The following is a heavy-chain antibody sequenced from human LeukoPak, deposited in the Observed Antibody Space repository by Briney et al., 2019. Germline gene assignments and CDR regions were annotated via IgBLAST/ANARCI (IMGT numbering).Heavy chain of an antibody. J-gene: IGHJ4*02. Sequence: ASVKVSCKASGGTFSSYDISWVRQAPGQGLEWMGGIIPIFGTANYAQKFQGRVTITADESTSTAYMELSSLRSEDTAVYYCARAPDGYINGDFDYWGQGTLVTVSS. CDR1: GGTFSSYD. CDR2: IIPIFGTA. V-gene: IGHV1-69*01. D-gene: IGHD5-24*01. CDR3: ARAPDGYINGDFDY.